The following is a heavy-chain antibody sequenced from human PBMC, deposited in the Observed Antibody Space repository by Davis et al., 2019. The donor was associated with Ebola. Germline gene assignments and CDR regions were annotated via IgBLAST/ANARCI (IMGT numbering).Heavy chain of an antibody. D-gene: IGHD6-19*01. CDR1: GFTFSDYY. V-gene: IGHV3-11*01. J-gene: IGHJ4*02. Sequence: GESLKISCAASGFTFSDYYINWTRQAPGKGLEWVSYISSSGTTMYYADSVKGRFTISRDHAKSSLYLQMNSLRDEDTAVYYCTRDTRSSGWYGDFDSWGQGTLVTVSS. CDR3: TRDTRSSGWYGDFDS. CDR2: ISSSGTTM.